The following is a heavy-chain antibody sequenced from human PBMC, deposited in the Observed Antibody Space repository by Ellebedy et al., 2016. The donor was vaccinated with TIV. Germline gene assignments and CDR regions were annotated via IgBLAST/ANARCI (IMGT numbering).Heavy chain of an antibody. Sequence: GGSLRLSCAASGFIFSDYQMSWIRQAPGKGLECISYISSGGGTVYYADSVKGRFTISRDNAKNSLYLQMNSLRAEDTAVYYCARDTRFIDQQHNWFDPWGQGTLVTVSS. J-gene: IGHJ5*02. V-gene: IGHV3-11*01. CDR3: ARDTRFIDQQHNWFDP. CDR1: GFIFSDYQ. D-gene: IGHD2-2*01. CDR2: ISSGGGTV.